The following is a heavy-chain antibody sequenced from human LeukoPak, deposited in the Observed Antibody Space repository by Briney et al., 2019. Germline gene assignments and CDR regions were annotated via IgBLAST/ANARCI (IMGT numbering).Heavy chain of an antibody. CDR3: ARRIAAAGNNWFDP. J-gene: IGHJ5*02. D-gene: IGHD6-13*01. V-gene: IGHV3-21*01. CDR2: ISSSSSYI. Sequence: GGSLRLSCAASGFTFSSYSMNWVRQAPGKGLEWVSSISSSSSYIYYADSVKGRFTISRDNAENSLYLQMNSLRAEDTAVYYRARRIAAAGNNWFDPWGQGTLVTVSS. CDR1: GFTFSSYS.